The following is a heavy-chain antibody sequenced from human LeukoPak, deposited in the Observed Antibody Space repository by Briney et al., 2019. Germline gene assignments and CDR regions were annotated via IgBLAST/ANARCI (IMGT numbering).Heavy chain of an antibody. CDR3: AGYSSGWVYGIDV. CDR2: IYSVGTT. V-gene: IGHV3-66*01. J-gene: IGHJ6*02. CDR1: GFTVSSSY. Sequence: GGSLTRSCAASGFTVSSSYMSWVRQAPGKGLEWVSVIYSVGTTYYADSVKGRFTISRDHSKNTLYLQMNSLRAEDTAVYYCAGYSSGWVYGIDVWGQATTVAVSS. D-gene: IGHD6-19*01.